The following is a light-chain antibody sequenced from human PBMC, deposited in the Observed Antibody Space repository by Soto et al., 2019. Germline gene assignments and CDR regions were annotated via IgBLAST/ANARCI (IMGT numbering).Light chain of an antibody. Sequence: HSAPTQPPSASGSPGQSATISCTGTSSDVGGYNYVSWYQQYPGKAPKLMIYEVSKRPSGVPGRFSGSKSGNTASLTVSGLQAEDEADYYCSSYAGSSTWVFGGGTKVTVL. CDR3: SSYAGSSTWV. J-gene: IGLJ2*01. CDR2: EVS. CDR1: SSDVGGYNY. V-gene: IGLV2-8*01.